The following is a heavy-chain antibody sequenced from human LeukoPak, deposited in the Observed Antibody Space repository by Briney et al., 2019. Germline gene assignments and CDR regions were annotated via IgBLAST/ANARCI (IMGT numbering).Heavy chain of an antibody. J-gene: IGHJ4*02. Sequence: PGGSLRLSCAASGFTFRSYWMHWVRQAPGKGLVWVSRISRDGTTTTYADSVKGRFTISRDNAKNTLYLEMNSLRAEDTAVYFCARDGVGASHDYWGQGTLVTVSS. CDR1: GFTFRSYW. CDR2: ISRDGTTT. CDR3: ARDGVGASHDY. D-gene: IGHD1-26*01. V-gene: IGHV3-74*01.